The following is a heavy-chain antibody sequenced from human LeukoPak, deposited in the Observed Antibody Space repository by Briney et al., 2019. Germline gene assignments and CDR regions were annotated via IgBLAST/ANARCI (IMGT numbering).Heavy chain of an antibody. CDR1: GFTFSSYA. V-gene: IGHV3-30-3*01. D-gene: IGHD2-15*01. CDR3: ARVEGSWFDP. Sequence: PGGSLRLSCAASGFTFSSYAMHWVRQAPGKGLEWVAVISYDGSNKYYADSVKGPFTISRDNSKNTLYLQMNSLRAEDTAVYYCARVEGSWFDPWGQGTLVTVSS. CDR2: ISYDGSNK. J-gene: IGHJ5*02.